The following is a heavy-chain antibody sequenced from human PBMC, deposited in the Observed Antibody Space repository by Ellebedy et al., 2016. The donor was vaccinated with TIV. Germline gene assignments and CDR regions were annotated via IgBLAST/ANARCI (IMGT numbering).Heavy chain of an antibody. D-gene: IGHD6-13*01. CDR3: ARQPRLQREGQLVNYYYYGMDV. CDR1: GFTFSSYA. Sequence: GESLKISXAASGFTFSSYAMSWVRQAPGKGLEWVSAISGSGGSTYYANSVKGRFTISRDNSKNTLYLQMNSLRAEDTAVYYCARQPRLQREGQLVNYYYYGMDVWGQGTTVTVSS. V-gene: IGHV3-23*01. CDR2: ISGSGGST. J-gene: IGHJ6*02.